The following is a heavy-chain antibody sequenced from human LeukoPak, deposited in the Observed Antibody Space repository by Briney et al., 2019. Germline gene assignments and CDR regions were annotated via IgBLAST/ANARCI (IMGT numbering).Heavy chain of an antibody. CDR3: ARGSESLFKD. CDR2: INHSGST. D-gene: IGHD3-16*02. J-gene: IGHJ4*02. V-gene: IGHV4-34*01. CDR1: GGSFSGYY. Sequence: SETLSLTCAVYGGSFSGYYWSWIRQPPGKGLEWIGEINHSGSTNYNPSLKSRVTISVDTSKNQFSLKLSSVTAADTAVYYCARGSESLFKDWGQGTLVTVSS.